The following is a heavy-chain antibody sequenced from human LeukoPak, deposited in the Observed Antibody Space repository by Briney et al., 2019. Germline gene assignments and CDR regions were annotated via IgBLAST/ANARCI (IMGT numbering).Heavy chain of an antibody. CDR1: GASISGSGYY. CDR2: IYSSGST. V-gene: IGHV4-39*01. J-gene: IGHJ4*02. CDR3: AKSGGYGLIDY. Sequence: SETLSLTCSVSGASISGSGYYWGWIRQPPGKGLEWIGSIYSSGSTYYNASLQSRVTISIETSKNQISLRLNSVTAADTAMYYCAKSGGYGLIDYWGQGTLVTVSS. D-gene: IGHD1-26*01.